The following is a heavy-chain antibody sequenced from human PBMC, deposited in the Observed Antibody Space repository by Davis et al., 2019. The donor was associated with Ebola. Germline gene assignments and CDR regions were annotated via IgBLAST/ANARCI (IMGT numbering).Heavy chain of an antibody. D-gene: IGHD3-3*01. J-gene: IGHJ6*02. Sequence: SVKVSHKASVYTFTRYYMHWVRQAPGQGLEWMGIINPSGGSTNYAQKFQGRVTITADKSTSTAYMELSSLRSEDTAVYYCARDSLSDYDFWSGYYKVSGMDVWGQGTTVTVSS. CDR2: INPSGGST. CDR3: ARDSLSDYDFWSGYYKVSGMDV. CDR1: VYTFTRYY. V-gene: IGHV1-46*01.